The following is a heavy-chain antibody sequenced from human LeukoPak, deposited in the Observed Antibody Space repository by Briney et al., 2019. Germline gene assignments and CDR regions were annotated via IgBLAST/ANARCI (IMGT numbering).Heavy chain of an antibody. V-gene: IGHV4-34*01. CDR2: INHSGST. CDR3: ARVLLAYYYYMDV. Sequence: SETLSLTCAVYGGSFSGYYWSWVRQPPGKGLEWIGEINHSGSTNYNPSLKSRVTISVDTSKNQFSLKLSSVTAADTAVYYCARVLLAYYYYMDVWGKGTPVTVSS. CDR1: GGSFSGYY. J-gene: IGHJ6*03.